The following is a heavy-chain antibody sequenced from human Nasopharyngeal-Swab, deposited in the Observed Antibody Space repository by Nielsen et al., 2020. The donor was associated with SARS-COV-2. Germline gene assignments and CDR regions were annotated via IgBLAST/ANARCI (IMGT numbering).Heavy chain of an antibody. CDR1: GFTFSSYW. V-gene: IGHV3-7*01. CDR2: IKQDGGEK. D-gene: IGHD3-22*01. Sequence: GESLKISCAASGFTFSSYWMSWVRQAPGKVLDWVANIKQDGGEKNYVDSVKGRFTISRDNSKNTLYLQMNSLRAEDTAMYYCHLSSGYDGYINYWGQGTLVTVSS. CDR3: HLSSGYDGYINY. J-gene: IGHJ4*02.